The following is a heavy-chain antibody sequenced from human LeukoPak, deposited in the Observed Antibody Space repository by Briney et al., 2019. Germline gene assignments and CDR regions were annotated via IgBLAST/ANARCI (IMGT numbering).Heavy chain of an antibody. CDR1: GFTFSSYG. CDR2: ISYDGSNK. J-gene: IGHJ4*02. CDR3: ARGALWYSYGDPLTSSIDY. V-gene: IGHV3-30*19. Sequence: GGSLRLSCAASGFTFSSYGMHWVRQAPGKGLEWVAVISYDGSNKYYADSVKGRFTISRDNSKNTLYLQMNSLRAEDTAVYYCARGALWYSYGDPLTSSIDYWGQGTLVTVSS. D-gene: IGHD4-17*01.